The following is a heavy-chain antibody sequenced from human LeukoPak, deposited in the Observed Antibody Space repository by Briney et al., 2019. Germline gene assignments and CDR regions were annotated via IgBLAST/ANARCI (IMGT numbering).Heavy chain of an antibody. Sequence: GGSLRLSCAASGFTFSSYAISWVRQAPGKGLEWVSYISSSSSTIYYADSVKGRFTISRDNAKNSLYLQMNSLRAEDTAVYYCARGRGRFLEWLSDAFDIWGQGTMVTVSS. V-gene: IGHV3-48*01. CDR3: ARGRGRFLEWLSDAFDI. D-gene: IGHD3-3*01. CDR1: GFTFSSYA. J-gene: IGHJ3*02. CDR2: ISSSSSTI.